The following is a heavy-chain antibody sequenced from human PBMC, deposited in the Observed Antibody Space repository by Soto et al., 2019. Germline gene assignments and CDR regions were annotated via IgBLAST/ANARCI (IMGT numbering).Heavy chain of an antibody. V-gene: IGHV1-3*04. Sequence: ASVKVSCKAPGYTFTYYPIHWVRQAPGQRLEWMGWINIGNGNTASSQKFQDRVTITRETSASTAYMELTSLRSEDTAVYYCAREPLCGGRCYDNYFDPWGQATLVTVS. J-gene: IGHJ5*02. CDR2: INIGNGNT. CDR3: AREPLCGGRCYDNYFDP. CDR1: GYTFTYYP. D-gene: IGHD2-15*01.